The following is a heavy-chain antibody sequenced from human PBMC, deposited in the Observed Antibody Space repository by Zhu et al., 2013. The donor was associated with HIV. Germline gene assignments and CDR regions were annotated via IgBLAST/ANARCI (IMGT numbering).Heavy chain of an antibody. CDR3: ARDRGYSSGWYRVGWFDP. CDR2: IIPIFGTA. J-gene: IGHJ5*02. V-gene: IGHV1-69*06. Sequence: QVQLVQSGAEVKKPGSSVKVSCKASGGTFSSYAISWVRQAPGQGLEWMGGIIPIFGTANYAQKFQGRVTITADKSTSTAYMELSSLRSEDTAVYYCARDRGYSSGWYRVGWFDPWGQGNPGHRLL. D-gene: IGHD6-19*01. CDR1: GGTFSSYA.